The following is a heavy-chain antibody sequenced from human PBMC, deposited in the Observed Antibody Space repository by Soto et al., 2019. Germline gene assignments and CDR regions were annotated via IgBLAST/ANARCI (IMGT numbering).Heavy chain of an antibody. CDR2: ISGSDDNT. J-gene: IGHJ6*02. Sequence: EVQLLESGGGLVQPGGSLRLSCAASGFTFSSHAMSWVRQAPGKGLEWVSAISGSDDNTYYADSVKGRFTISRDNSKNTLYLQMNSLRAGDTALYYCAKTQVVGATSLDYYYGMDVWGQGTTVTVSS. CDR1: GFTFSSHA. D-gene: IGHD1-26*01. V-gene: IGHV3-23*01. CDR3: AKTQVVGATSLDYYYGMDV.